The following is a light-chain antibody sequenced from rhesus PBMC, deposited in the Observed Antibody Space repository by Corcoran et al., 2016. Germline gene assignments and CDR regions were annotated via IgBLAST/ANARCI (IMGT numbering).Light chain of an antibody. Sequence: QAAPTQSPSVSGSPGQSVTISCTGTSSDIGGYNRVSWYKQPPGKAPTLILYEFSKRPSGVSDRISGSKSGNTASLTTSGLQAEDEADFHCSSYATSGTYVFGGGTRRTVL. CDR3: SSYATSGTYV. CDR2: EFS. CDR1: SSDIGGYNR. V-gene: IGLV2-13*03. J-gene: IGLJ1*01.